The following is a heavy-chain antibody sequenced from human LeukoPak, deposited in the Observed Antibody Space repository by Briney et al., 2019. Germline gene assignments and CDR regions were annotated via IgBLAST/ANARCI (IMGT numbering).Heavy chain of an antibody. CDR3: ARGAGFYDILTGYYRFDWFDP. D-gene: IGHD3-9*01. CDR2: IYHSGST. Sequence: SEPLSLTCAVSGGSISSGGYSWSWIRQPPGKGLEWIGYIYHSGSTYYNPSLKSRVTISVDRSKIQFSLKLSSVTAADTAVYYCARGAGFYDILTGYYRFDWFDPWGQGTLVTVSS. V-gene: IGHV4-30-2*01. CDR1: GGSISSGGYS. J-gene: IGHJ5*02.